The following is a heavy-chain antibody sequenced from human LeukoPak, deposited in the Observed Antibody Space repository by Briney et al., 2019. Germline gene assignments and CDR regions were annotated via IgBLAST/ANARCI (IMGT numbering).Heavy chain of an antibody. D-gene: IGHD6-19*01. CDR3: ARRRGIAVAGGRFDY. V-gene: IGHV4-59*08. CDR1: GGSISSYY. J-gene: IGHJ4*02. CDR2: IYYSGST. Sequence: PSETLSLTCIVSGGSISSYYWSWIRQPPGKGLEWIGYIYYSGSTNYNPSLKSRVTISIDTSKNQFSLKLTSVTAADMAVYYCARRRGIAVAGGRFDYWGQGALVTVSS.